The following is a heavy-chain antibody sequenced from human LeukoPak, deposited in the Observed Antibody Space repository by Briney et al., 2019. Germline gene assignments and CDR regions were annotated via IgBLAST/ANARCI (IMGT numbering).Heavy chain of an antibody. CDR1: GFTFTDYY. V-gene: IGHV1-2*02. CDR3: ARDSPGVRYGRPIFDL. J-gene: IGHJ4*02. Sequence: GGSLKLSCAASGFTFTDYYMHWVRQAPGQGLEWMGWINPNSGGTNYAQKFQGRVTMTRDKSISTAYMELYSLRSDDTAVYYCARDSPGVRYGRPIFDLWGQGTLVTVSS. CDR2: INPNSGGT. D-gene: IGHD2-8*01.